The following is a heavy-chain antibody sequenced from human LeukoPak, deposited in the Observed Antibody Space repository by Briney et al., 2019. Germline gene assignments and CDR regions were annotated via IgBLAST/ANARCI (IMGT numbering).Heavy chain of an antibody. Sequence: GGSLRLSCAASGFTFSSYWMIWVRQAPGKGREWVANIKQDGSEKYYVDSVKGRFTIARDNAKNSLYLQMNSLRAEDTAVYYCARDASGSDLGYCSGGSCFRWVYYYYYYMDVWGKGTTVTVSS. V-gene: IGHV3-7*01. J-gene: IGHJ6*03. CDR3: ARDASGSDLGYCSGGSCFRWVYYYYYYMDV. CDR2: IKQDGSEK. CDR1: GFTFSSYW. D-gene: IGHD2-15*01.